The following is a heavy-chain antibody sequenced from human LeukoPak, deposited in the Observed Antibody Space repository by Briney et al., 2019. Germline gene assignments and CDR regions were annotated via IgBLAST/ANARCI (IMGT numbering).Heavy chain of an antibody. V-gene: IGHV1-2*02. J-gene: IGHJ4*02. Sequence: ASVKVSCKASGYTFTGYYMHWVRQAPGQGLEWMGWINPNSGGTNYAQKFQGRVTMTRDTSISTAYMELSRLRSDDTAVYYCARDYDILTGYYYFDYWGQGTLVTVSS. CDR2: INPNSGGT. D-gene: IGHD3-9*01. CDR3: ARDYDILTGYYYFDY. CDR1: GYTFTGYY.